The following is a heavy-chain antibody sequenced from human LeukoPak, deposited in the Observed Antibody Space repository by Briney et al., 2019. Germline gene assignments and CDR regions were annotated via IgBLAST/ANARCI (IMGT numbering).Heavy chain of an antibody. CDR3: AAASDNWSYSGYDY. Sequence: TSVKVSCKASGFTYTTSTMHWVRQARGHRLEWIGWIVVGSGNTNYAQKFQERVTITRDMSTSTAYMELSSLRSEDTAVYYCAAASDNWSYSGYDYWGQGTLVTVSS. CDR2: IVVGSGNT. D-gene: IGHD1-7*01. V-gene: IGHV1-58*02. J-gene: IGHJ4*02. CDR1: GFTYTTST.